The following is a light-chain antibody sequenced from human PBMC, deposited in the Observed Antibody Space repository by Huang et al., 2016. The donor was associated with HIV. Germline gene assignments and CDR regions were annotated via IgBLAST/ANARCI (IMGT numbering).Light chain of an antibody. V-gene: IGKV1-12*01. CDR3: QQADSFPRT. CDR2: AAS. J-gene: IGKJ1*01. CDR1: QGIGDR. Sequence: DIQMTQSPSSVSASVGDRVTITCRASQGIGDRLAWYQQKAGKAPQLLIYAASIVESGVPSRVSGSGSGTDFTLTISSLQPEDFATYYCQQADSFPRTFGQGTKVEIK.